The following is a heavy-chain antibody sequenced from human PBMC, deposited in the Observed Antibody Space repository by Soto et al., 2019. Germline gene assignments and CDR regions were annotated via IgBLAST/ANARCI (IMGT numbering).Heavy chain of an antibody. CDR2: ITGSGGNR. V-gene: IGHV3-23*01. Sequence: GGSLRLSCEASGFTFSSYAMGWVRQAPEKGLEWVSTITGSGGNRYYADSVKGRFTISRDSSKNTLFLQMNGLRGDDTAVYYCAKVDHGGLYGPNFNSWGQGTLVTVSS. D-gene: IGHD6-19*01. CDR1: GFTFSSYA. J-gene: IGHJ4*02. CDR3: AKVDHGGLYGPNFNS.